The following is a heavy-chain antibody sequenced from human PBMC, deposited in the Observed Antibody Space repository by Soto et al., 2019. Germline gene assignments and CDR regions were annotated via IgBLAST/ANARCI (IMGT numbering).Heavy chain of an antibody. J-gene: IGHJ4*02. CDR3: ARDVVSTMGVFDF. D-gene: IGHD5-12*01. V-gene: IGHV1-2*02. CDR1: GYTFIGYY. CDR2: INPNSGAT. Sequence: VASVNVPCKDSGYTFIGYYLHWVRQAPGQGLEWIGWINPNSGATNYPQKFQGRVTMTRDTSITTAYMEMSRLRSDDTAFYFCARDVVSTMGVFDFWSQGTPVTASS.